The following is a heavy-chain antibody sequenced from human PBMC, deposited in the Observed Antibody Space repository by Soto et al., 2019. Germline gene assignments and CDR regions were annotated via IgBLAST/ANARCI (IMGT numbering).Heavy chain of an antibody. J-gene: IGHJ4*02. V-gene: IGHV4-31*03. CDR2: IYYSGST. D-gene: IGHD3-3*01. CDR1: GGSIRPGGHY. CDR3: ARSGVALRFLV. Sequence: QVQLQESGPGLVKPSQTLSLTCSVSGGSIRPGGHYCSWIRQHPGKGLEWIGYIYYSGSTYYNPSLKSRVTISVDTSKNQFSLNLRSVTAADTAIYYCARSGVALRFLVWDQGTLVTVSS.